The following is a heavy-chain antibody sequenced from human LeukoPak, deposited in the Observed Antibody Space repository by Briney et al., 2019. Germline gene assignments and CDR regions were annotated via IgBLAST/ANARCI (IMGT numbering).Heavy chain of an antibody. CDR1: GYTFSGYY. Sequence: ASVKVSCKASGYTFSGYYMHWVRQAPGQGLEWMGWINPNSVGTKTAQTFQGRVTMTRDTSVSTAYMELDRLTSDDTAVYYCAGGPLFPAACVDYWGQGTLVTVSS. J-gene: IGHJ4*02. CDR3: AGGPLFPAACVDY. V-gene: IGHV1-2*02. D-gene: IGHD2-15*01. CDR2: INPNSVGT.